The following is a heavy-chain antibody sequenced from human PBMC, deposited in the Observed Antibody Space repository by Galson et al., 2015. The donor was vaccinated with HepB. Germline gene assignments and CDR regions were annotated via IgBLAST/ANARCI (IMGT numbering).Heavy chain of an antibody. D-gene: IGHD6-19*01. J-gene: IGHJ4*02. CDR2: INPNSGGT. Sequence: SVKVSCKASGYTFTGYYMHWVRQAPGQGLEWMGWINPNSGGTNYAQKFQGRVTMTRDTSISTAYMELSRLRSDDTAVYYCAIIQLGIAVAGTKFDYWGQGTLVTVSS. V-gene: IGHV1-2*02. CDR1: GYTFTGYY. CDR3: AIIQLGIAVAGTKFDY.